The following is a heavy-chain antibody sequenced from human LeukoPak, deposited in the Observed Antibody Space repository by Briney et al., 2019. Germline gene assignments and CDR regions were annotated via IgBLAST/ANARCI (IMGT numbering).Heavy chain of an antibody. CDR1: GGSISSYY. D-gene: IGHD3-22*01. Sequence: SETLSLTCTVSGGSISSYYWSWIRQPPGKGLEWIGYIYYSGSTNYNPSLKSRVTISVDTSKNQFSLKLSSVTAADTAVYYCAIYYYDSSGYFDYWGQGTLVTVSS. CDR2: IYYSGST. J-gene: IGHJ4*02. V-gene: IGHV4-59*12. CDR3: AIYYYDSSGYFDY.